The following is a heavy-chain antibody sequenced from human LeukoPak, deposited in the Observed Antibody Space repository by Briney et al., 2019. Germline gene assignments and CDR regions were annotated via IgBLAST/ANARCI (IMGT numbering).Heavy chain of an antibody. CDR1: GYTFTSYD. V-gene: IGHV1-8*01. CDR2: MNPNSGNT. J-gene: IGHJ4*02. Sequence: ASVKVSCKASGYTFTSYDINWVRQATGQGLEWMGWMNPNSGNTGYAQKFQGRVTITADESTSTAYMELSSLRSEDTAVYYCAREGPRVTMVRGVTLFDYWGQGTLVTVSS. CDR3: AREGPRVTMVRGVTLFDY. D-gene: IGHD3-10*01.